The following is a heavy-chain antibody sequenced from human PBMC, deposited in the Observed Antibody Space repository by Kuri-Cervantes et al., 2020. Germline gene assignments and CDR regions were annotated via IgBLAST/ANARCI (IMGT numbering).Heavy chain of an antibody. Sequence: ASVKVSCKASGYTFTSYYMHWVRQAPGQGLEWMGIINPSGGSTSYAQKFQGRVTMTRDTSTSTVYMELSSLRSEDTAVYYCARDRVATIYEDYYYYYMDVWGKGTTVTVSS. CDR1: GYTFTSYY. J-gene: IGHJ6*03. CDR3: ARDRVATIYEDYYYYYMDV. V-gene: IGHV1-46*01. CDR2: INPSGGST. D-gene: IGHD5-12*01.